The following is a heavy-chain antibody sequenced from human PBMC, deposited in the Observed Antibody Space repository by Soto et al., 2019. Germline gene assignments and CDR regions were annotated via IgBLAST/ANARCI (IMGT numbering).Heavy chain of an antibody. CDR1: GGSISSGGYY. CDR2: IYYSGST. J-gene: IGHJ5*02. V-gene: IGHV4-31*03. CDR3: AREWGPATVTTEGDWFDP. D-gene: IGHD4-4*01. Sequence: SETLSLTCTVSGGSISSGGYYWSWIRQHPGKGLEWIGYIYYSGSTYYNPSLKSRVTISVDTSKNQFSLKLSSVTAADTAVYYCAREWGPATVTTEGDWFDPWGQGTLVTVSS.